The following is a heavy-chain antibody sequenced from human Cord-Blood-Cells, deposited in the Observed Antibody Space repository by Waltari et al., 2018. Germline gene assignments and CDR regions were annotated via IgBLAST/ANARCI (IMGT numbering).Heavy chain of an antibody. CDR3: ARVSTYWYFDL. CDR2: INAGNCNT. Sequence: QVQLVQSGAEVKKPGASVKVSCKASGYTFTSYAMHWVRQAPGQRLEWMGWINAGNCNTKYSQKFQGRVTITRDTSASTAYMELSSLGSEDTAVYYCARVSTYWYFDLWGRGTLVTVSS. CDR1: GYTFTSYA. V-gene: IGHV1-3*01. J-gene: IGHJ2*01. D-gene: IGHD2-8*01.